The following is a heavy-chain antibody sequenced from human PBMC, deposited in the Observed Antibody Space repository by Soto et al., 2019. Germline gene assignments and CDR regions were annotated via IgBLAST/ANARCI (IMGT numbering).Heavy chain of an antibody. D-gene: IGHD1-26*01. CDR2: IKQDGSEK. CDR3: ARLRGTYCLDF. J-gene: IGHJ4*02. V-gene: IGHV3-7*01. CDR1: GFTLSSYW. Sequence: EVQLVESGGGLVQPGGSLRLSCAASGFTLSSYWMSWVRQAPGKGLEWVANIKQDGSEKYYVDSVKGRFTISRDNAKNSLYLQMNSLRAEDTAVYYCARLRGTYCLDFWGQGTLVTVSS.